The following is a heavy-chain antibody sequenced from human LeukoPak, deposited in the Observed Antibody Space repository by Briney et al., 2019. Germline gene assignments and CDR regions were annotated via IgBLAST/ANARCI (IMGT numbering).Heavy chain of an antibody. CDR3: AGGQGWHFDL. CDR2: FDPEDGET. Sequence: ASVKVSCKVSGYTLTELSMHWVRQAPGKGLEWMGGFDPEDGETIYAQKFQGRVTMTEDTSTDTAYMELNSLRAEDTAVYYCAGGQGWHFDLWGLGTLITVSS. D-gene: IGHD2-15*01. CDR1: GYTLTELS. V-gene: IGHV1-24*01. J-gene: IGHJ2*01.